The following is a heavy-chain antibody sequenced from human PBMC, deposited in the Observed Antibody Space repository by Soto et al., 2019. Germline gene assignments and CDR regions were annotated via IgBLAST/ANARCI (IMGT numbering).Heavy chain of an antibody. CDR3: ARDLENYGGNSEPSYYYYGMDV. D-gene: IGHD4-17*01. J-gene: IGHJ6*02. V-gene: IGHV1-69*13. Sequence: QVQLVQSGAEVKKPGASVKVSCKASGYTFTSYAISWVRQAPGQGLEWMGGIIPIFGTANYAQKFQGRVTITADESTSTAYMELSSLRSEDTAVYYCARDLENYGGNSEPSYYYYGMDVWGQGTTVTVSS. CDR2: IIPIFGTA. CDR1: GYTFTSYA.